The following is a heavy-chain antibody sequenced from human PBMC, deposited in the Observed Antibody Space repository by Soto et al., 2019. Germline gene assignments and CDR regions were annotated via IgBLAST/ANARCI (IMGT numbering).Heavy chain of an antibody. J-gene: IGHJ6*02. D-gene: IGHD3-3*01. CDR3: AKGALDRSSYYGMDV. V-gene: IGHV3-23*01. Sequence: GGSLRLSCAASGFTFSSYAMSWVRQAPGKGLEWVSAISGSGGSTYYADSVKGRVTISRDNSKNTLYLQMNSLRAEDTAVYYCAKGALDRSSYYGMDVWGQGTTVTVSS. CDR2: ISGSGGST. CDR1: GFTFSSYA.